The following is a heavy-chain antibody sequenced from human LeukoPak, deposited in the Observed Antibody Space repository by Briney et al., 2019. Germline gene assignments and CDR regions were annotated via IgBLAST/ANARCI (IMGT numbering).Heavy chain of an antibody. CDR2: INHSGYT. CDR3: TRAVAGHPD. D-gene: IGHD6-19*01. Sequence: PSETLSLTCGVSGVPFSNYYWSWVRQSPTQGLEWIGEINHSGYTNYNPSLKSRVTMSIDTSKNQSSLKLTSVTAADAGVYYCTRAVAGHPDWGQGTLVTVSS. V-gene: IGHV4-34*01. CDR1: GVPFSNYY. J-gene: IGHJ4*02.